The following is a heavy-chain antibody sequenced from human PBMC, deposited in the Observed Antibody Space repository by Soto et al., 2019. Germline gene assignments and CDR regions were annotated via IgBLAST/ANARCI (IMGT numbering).Heavy chain of an antibody. CDR2: IWYDGSNT. CDR1: GFIFSSYG. V-gene: IGHV3-33*01. Sequence: QVQLVESGGGVVQPGRSLTLSCAASGFIFSSYGMHWVRQAPGKGLQWVAVIWYDGSNTYYADSVKGRFTISRDNSKNTLYLQMNSLRAEDTAVYYCARGLRAAAGRDYFQYWGQGTLVTLSS. CDR3: ARGLRAAAGRDYFQY. J-gene: IGHJ1*01. D-gene: IGHD6-13*01.